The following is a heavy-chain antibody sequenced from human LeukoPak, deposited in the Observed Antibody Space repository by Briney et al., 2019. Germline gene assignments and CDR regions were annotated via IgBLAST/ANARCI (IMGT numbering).Heavy chain of an antibody. V-gene: IGHV3-9*01. Sequence: PGGSLRLSCAASGFTFDDYAMHWVRQAPGKGLEWVSGISWNSGSIGYADSVKGRFTISRDNAKNSLYLQMNSLRAEDTALYYCAKDTSAGMGDDAFDIWGQGTMVTVSS. J-gene: IGHJ3*02. CDR1: GFTFDDYA. D-gene: IGHD6-13*01. CDR3: AKDTSAGMGDDAFDI. CDR2: ISWNSGSI.